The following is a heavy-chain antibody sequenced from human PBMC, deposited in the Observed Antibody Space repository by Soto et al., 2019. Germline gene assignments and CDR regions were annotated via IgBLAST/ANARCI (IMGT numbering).Heavy chain of an antibody. D-gene: IGHD1-26*01. V-gene: IGHV4-31*03. CDR1: GDSISRGYY. CDR2: ISYSGSS. CDR3: ARAAPTAAVDY. J-gene: IGHJ4*02. Sequence: SETPSLTCTVSGDSISRGYYWTWLRQHPGKGLQWIGYISYSGSSYYNPSLKSRVSISADTSKNQFSLKLTSVTAADTAVYYCARAAPTAAVDYWGRGSLVTVSS.